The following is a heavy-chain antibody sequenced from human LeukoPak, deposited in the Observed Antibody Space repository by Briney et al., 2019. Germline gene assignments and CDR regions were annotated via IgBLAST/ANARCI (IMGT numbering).Heavy chain of an antibody. CDR1: GGSISSSNW. J-gene: IGHJ3*02. CDR3: AREVTIYGDAFDI. D-gene: IGHD2-21*02. CDR2: IYHSGST. Sequence: SGTLSLTCAVSGGSISSSNWWSWIRPPPGKGLEWIGSIYHSGSTYYNPSLKSRVTISVDTSKNQFSLKLSSVTAADTAVYYCAREVTIYGDAFDIWGQGTMVTVSS. V-gene: IGHV4-4*02.